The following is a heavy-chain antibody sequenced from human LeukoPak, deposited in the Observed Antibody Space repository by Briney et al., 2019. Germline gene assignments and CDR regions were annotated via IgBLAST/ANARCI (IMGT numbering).Heavy chain of an antibody. CDR2: INPHSGAT. J-gene: IGHJ3*01. D-gene: IGHD3-10*01. V-gene: IGHV1-2*02. CDR1: GFTFTDYY. CDR3: ARYFTSYDGFDV. Sequence: ASVKVSCKASGFTFTDYYMHWVRQAPGQGLEWMGWINPHSGATNYAQKFQGRVTMTRDTSINTAYMELSSLTSDDTAMYYCARYFTSYDGFDVWGQGTMVTVSS.